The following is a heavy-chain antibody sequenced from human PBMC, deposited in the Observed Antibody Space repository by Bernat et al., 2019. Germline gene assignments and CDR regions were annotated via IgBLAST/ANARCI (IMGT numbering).Heavy chain of an antibody. Sequence: GGEGKKPGAAGRVSCKAAGYTLTSYGISWGRQAPGQGREWMGWISAYNGNTNYAQKLQGRVTMTTDTSTSTAYMELRSLRSDDTAVYYCARDRFDYWGQGTLVTVSS. V-gene: IGHV1-18*01. CDR2: ISAYNGNT. CDR1: GYTLTSYG. J-gene: IGHJ4*02. CDR3: ARDRFDY.